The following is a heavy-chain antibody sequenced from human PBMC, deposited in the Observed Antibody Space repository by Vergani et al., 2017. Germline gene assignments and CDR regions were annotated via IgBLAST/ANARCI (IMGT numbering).Heavy chain of an antibody. Sequence: QVQLVESGGGVVQPGRSLRLSCAASGFTFSSYGMHWVRQAPGKGLEWVAVIWYDGSNKYYADSVKGRFTISRDNSKNTLYLQMNSLRAEDTAVYYCANLPYYYDSSDDYWGQGTLVTVSS. D-gene: IGHD3-22*01. CDR2: IWYDGSNK. J-gene: IGHJ4*02. CDR3: ANLPYYYDSSDDY. CDR1: GFTFSSYG. V-gene: IGHV3-33*06.